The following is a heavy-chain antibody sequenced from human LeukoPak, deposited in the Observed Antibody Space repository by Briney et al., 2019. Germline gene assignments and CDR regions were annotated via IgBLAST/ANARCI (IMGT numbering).Heavy chain of an antibody. D-gene: IGHD3-3*01. J-gene: IGHJ6*03. V-gene: IGHV3-23*01. CDR1: GFSFSSYA. CDR2: IGGSDGST. CDR3: ARARRTDFHYYNYMDV. Sequence: GGSLRLSCVASGFSFSSYAMNWVRQGAGKGLEWVSGIGGSDGSTYHADSVRGRFTISRDNSKNTLYLHMNSLSGEDTAVYYCARARRTDFHYYNYMDVWGKGTAVTVSS.